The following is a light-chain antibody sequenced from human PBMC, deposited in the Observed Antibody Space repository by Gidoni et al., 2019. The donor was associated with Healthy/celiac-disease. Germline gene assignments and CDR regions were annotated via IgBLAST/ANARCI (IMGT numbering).Light chain of an antibody. CDR2: EVS. J-gene: IGLJ1*01. CDR3: SSYTSSSYV. Sequence: SSLTHPSSFAGAPGQSISHACTGTSSYVGGYNYVSWYQQHPGKAPKLMIYEVSNRPSGVSNRFSGSKSGNTASLTISGLQAEDEAVYYCSSYTSSSYVFGTVTKVTVL. V-gene: IGLV2-14*01. CDR1: SSYVGGYNY.